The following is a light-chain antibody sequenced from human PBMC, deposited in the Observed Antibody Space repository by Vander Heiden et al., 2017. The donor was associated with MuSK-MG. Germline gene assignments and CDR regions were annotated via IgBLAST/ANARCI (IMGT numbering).Light chain of an antibody. CDR3: QQYNNWWT. CDR1: QSVGSN. J-gene: IGKJ1*01. Sequence: EIVMTQSPATLSVSPGERAPLPCRASQSVGSNLAWYQQKPGQAPRLLIYDASTRATGIPAKFSGSESETEFTLTISSLQSEDFAVYYCQQYNNWWTFGQGTKVEIK. V-gene: IGKV3-15*01. CDR2: DAS.